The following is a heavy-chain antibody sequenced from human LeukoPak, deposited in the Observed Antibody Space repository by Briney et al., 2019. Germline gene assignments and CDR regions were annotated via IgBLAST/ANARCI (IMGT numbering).Heavy chain of an antibody. J-gene: IGHJ1*01. V-gene: IGHV1-69*13. CDR3: ATRGRVIGYFQH. CDR2: IIPIFGTA. CDR1: GGTFSSYA. Sequence: SVKVSCKASGGTFSSYAISWVRQAPGQGLEWMGGIIPIFGTANYAQKFQGRVTITADESTSTAYMELSSLRSEDTAVYYCATRGRVIGYFQHWGQGTLATVSS. D-gene: IGHD3-22*01.